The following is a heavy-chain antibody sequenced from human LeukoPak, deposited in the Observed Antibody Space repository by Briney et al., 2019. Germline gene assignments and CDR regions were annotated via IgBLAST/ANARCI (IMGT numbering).Heavy chain of an antibody. CDR1: GFTVSSNY. D-gene: IGHD5-18*01. CDR3: ARGHTAMAMGRSFDI. Sequence: GGSLRLSCAASGFTVSSNYMSWVRQAPGKGLEWVSVIYSGGSTYYAASVKGRFTISRDNSKNTLYLQMNSLRAEDTAAYYCARGHTAMAMGRSFDIWGQGTMVTVSS. CDR2: IYSGGST. V-gene: IGHV3-53*01. J-gene: IGHJ3*02.